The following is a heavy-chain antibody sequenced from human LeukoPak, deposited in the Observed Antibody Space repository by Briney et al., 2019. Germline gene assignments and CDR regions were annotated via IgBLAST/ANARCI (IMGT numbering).Heavy chain of an antibody. D-gene: IGHD2-2*01. V-gene: IGHV5-51*01. Sequence: RGASLQISCQGSGYIFTTYWIGWVRQLPGKGLEWMGIIYPGDSDTRYSPSFQGQVTISADKSISTAYLQWSSLKASDTAMYYCASKRGSCSSNSCSPYYFDYWGQGTLVSVSS. CDR3: ASKRGSCSSNSCSPYYFDY. CDR2: IYPGDSDT. J-gene: IGHJ4*02. CDR1: GYIFTTYW.